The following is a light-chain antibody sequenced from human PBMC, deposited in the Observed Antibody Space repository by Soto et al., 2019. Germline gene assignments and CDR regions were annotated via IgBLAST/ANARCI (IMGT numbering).Light chain of an antibody. CDR2: RKH. J-gene: IGLJ2*01. V-gene: IGLV1-47*01. CDR1: RSNIGRHF. CDR3: AAWDDTLDAQV. Sequence: QSVLTQSASASGTPGQRVTISCSGSRSNIGRHFAYWYQHVPGTAPRLLIKRKHERPSGVPDRFSGSKSGTSVSLAISGLRSADEANYYCAAWDDTLDAQVFGGGTKLTVL.